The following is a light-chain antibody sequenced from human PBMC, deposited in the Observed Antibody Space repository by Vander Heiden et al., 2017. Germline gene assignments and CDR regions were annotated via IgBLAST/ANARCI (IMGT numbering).Light chain of an antibody. Sequence: IQLTPSPSSLSTSVGARVTITCRASQGINSALAWYQQKPGKRPELLIYDATSLETGVPLRFSGSGSGTDFTLTISSLQPEDAATYFCQQFSISPRTFGQGTTLEIK. CDR1: QGINSA. CDR3: QQFSISPRT. V-gene: IGKV1-13*02. J-gene: IGKJ2*01. CDR2: DAT.